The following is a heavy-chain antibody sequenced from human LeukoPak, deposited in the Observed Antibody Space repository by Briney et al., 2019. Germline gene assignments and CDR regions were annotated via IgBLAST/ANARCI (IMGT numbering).Heavy chain of an antibody. D-gene: IGHD3-22*01. CDR3: ARDGYYDSSGYTLDY. Sequence: GSLRLSCAASGFTFSSYWMSWIRQPPGKGLEWIGYIYYSGSTNYNPSLKSRVTISVDTSKNQFSLKLSSVTAADTAVYYCARDGYYDSSGYTLDYWGQGTLVTVSS. CDR1: GFTFSSYW. J-gene: IGHJ4*02. CDR2: IYYSGST. V-gene: IGHV4-59*01.